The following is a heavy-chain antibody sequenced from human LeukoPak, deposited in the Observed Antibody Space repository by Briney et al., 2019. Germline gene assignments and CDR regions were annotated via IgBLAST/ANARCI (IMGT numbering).Heavy chain of an antibody. V-gene: IGHV3-74*01. D-gene: IGHD2/OR15-2a*01. J-gene: IGHJ6*02. CDR2: IQSDGSST. CDR3: ARQLSYGLDV. CDR1: GFTFSNYW. Sequence: PGGSLRLSCAASGFTFSNYWIHWVRQAPGKGLVWVSRIQSDGSSTYYADSVKGRFTISRDNAKNTLYLQMNSLGAEDTAVYYCARQLSYGLDVWGQGTAVTVSS.